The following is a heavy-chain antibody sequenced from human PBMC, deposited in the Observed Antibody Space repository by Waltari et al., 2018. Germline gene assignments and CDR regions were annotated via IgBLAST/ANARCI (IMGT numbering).Heavy chain of an antibody. V-gene: IGHV1-69*12. CDR3: ARSRRSSSWYGDYYYYMDV. D-gene: IGHD6-13*01. CDR2: IIPIFGTA. Sequence: VQLVQSGAELKKPGSAVEVSWKAAGGTFSSLGIRWVRPAPGHGLEWMGGIIPIFGTANYAQKFQGRVTITADESTSTAYMELSSLRSEDTAVYYCARSRRSSSWYGDYYYYMDVWGKGTTVTVSS. J-gene: IGHJ6*03. CDR1: GGTFSSLG.